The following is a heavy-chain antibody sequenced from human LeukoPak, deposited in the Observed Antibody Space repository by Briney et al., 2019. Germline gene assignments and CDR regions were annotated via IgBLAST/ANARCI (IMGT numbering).Heavy chain of an antibody. D-gene: IGHD2-2*01. CDR1: GFTFSSYG. CDR3: AKGGQLLLYYYYYMDV. CDR2: IRSDGSNK. Sequence: SGGSLRLSCAASGFTFSSYGMHWVRQAPGKGLEWAALIRSDGSNKFYADSVKGRFTISRDNSKNTLYLQMNSLRAGDTAVYYCAKGGQLLLYYYYYMDVWGKGTTVTVSS. J-gene: IGHJ6*03. V-gene: IGHV3-30*02.